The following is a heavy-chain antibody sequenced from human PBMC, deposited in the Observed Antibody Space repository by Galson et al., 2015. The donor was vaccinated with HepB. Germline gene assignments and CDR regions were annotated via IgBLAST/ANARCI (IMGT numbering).Heavy chain of an antibody. CDR3: ARVESFDHFWSGSSGPYYYYMDV. D-gene: IGHD3-3*02. J-gene: IGHJ6*03. V-gene: IGHV3-48*02. Sequence: SLRLSCAASGFSFSDYSMNWVRQAPGRGLEWVAYIDISGRTIYYSESVKGRFTISRDSAKNSLYLQMNSLRDGDTAVYYCARVESFDHFWSGSSGPYYYYMDVWGKGTTVTVSS. CDR2: IDISGRTI. CDR1: GFSFSDYS.